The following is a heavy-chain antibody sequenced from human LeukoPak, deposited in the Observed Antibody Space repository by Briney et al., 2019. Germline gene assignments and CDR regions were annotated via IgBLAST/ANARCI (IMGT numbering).Heavy chain of an antibody. Sequence: SDTLSLTCTVSGDSINSYYWTWIRQPPGKGLEWIGYIYYSGSANCNPSLKSRVTISVDTSKNQFSLRLTSVTAADTAVYYCARALRQQLVTGWFDPWGQGTLVTVSS. CDR1: GDSINSYY. CDR2: IYYSGSA. J-gene: IGHJ5*02. CDR3: ARALRQQLVTGWFDP. D-gene: IGHD6-13*01. V-gene: IGHV4-59*07.